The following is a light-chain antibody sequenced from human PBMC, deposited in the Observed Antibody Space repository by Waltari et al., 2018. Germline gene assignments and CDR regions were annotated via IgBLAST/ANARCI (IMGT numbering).Light chain of an antibody. CDR1: QSVSSN. J-gene: IGKJ1*01. CDR2: GAS. CDR3: QQYNNWPRGT. Sequence: EIVMTQSPATLSVSPGERATLSCRASQSVSSNLAWYQQSPGQAPRLLIYGASTTATGIPARFSGSGSGTEFTLTISSLQSEDFAVYYCQQYNNWPRGTFGQGTKVEIK. V-gene: IGKV3-15*01.